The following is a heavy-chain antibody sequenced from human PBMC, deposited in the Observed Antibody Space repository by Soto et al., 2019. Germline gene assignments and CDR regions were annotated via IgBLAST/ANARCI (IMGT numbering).Heavy chain of an antibody. Sequence: PGGSLRLSCAASGFPFSGSAMHWVRQASGKGLEWVGRIRSKANSYATAYAASVKGRFTISRDDSKNTAYLQMNSLKTEDTAVYYCTSYTDSSGYYYYYGMDVWGQGTTVTVSS. V-gene: IGHV3-73*01. CDR3: TSYTDSSGYYYYYGMDV. CDR2: IRSKANSYAT. J-gene: IGHJ6*02. D-gene: IGHD3-22*01. CDR1: GFPFSGSA.